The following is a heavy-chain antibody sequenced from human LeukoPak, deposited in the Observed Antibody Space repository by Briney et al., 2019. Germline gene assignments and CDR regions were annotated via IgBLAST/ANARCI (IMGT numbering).Heavy chain of an antibody. Sequence: ASVKVSCKASGYTFTGYYMHWVRQAPGQGLEWMGWINAGNGNTKYSQKFQGRVTITRDTSASTAYMELSSLRSEDTAVYYCARAGPYSSSSGLPLDYWGQGTLVTVSS. CDR2: INAGNGNT. J-gene: IGHJ4*02. D-gene: IGHD6-6*01. CDR3: ARAGPYSSSSGLPLDY. CDR1: GYTFTGYY. V-gene: IGHV1-3*01.